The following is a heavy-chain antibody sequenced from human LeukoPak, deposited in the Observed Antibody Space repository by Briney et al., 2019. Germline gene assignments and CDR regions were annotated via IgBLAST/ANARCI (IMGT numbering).Heavy chain of an antibody. D-gene: IGHD3-3*01. J-gene: IGHJ4*02. CDR1: GYTFTSYD. Sequence: ASVKVSCKASGYTFTSYDINWVRQATGQGLEWMGWMNPNSGNTGYAQKFQGRVTMTRNTSISTAYMELSSLRSEDTAVYYCAKEGGEWLRATGDDYWGQGTLVTVSS. CDR3: AKEGGEWLRATGDDY. V-gene: IGHV1-8*01. CDR2: MNPNSGNT.